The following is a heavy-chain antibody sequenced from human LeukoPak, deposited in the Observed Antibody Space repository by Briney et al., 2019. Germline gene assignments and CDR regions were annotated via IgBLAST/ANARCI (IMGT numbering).Heavy chain of an antibody. V-gene: IGHV4-39*07. J-gene: IGHJ4*02. CDR2: IFYSGST. D-gene: IGHD5-24*01. CDR3: AREGMATIRGYDY. Sequence: SETLSLTCTVSGGSISTSNYYWGWVRQPPGKGLEWIGNIFYSGSTYYSPSLKSRVTISVDTSKNQFSLKLSSVTAADTAVYYCAREGMATIRGYDYWGQGTLVTVSS. CDR1: GGSISTSNYY.